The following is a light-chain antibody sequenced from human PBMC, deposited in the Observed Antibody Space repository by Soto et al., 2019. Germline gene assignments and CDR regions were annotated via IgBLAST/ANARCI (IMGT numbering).Light chain of an antibody. CDR2: GAS. J-gene: IGKJ2*01. CDR3: QQYANVPYT. CDR1: QDIGNY. V-gene: IGKV1-33*01. Sequence: DIQMTQSPSSLSASVEDRVTITCQASQDIGNYLNWYQQKPGKAPKLLIYGASNLETGVPSRFSGSGFGTDFTFTISSLRPEDIATYHCQQYANVPYTFGRGTKLEIK.